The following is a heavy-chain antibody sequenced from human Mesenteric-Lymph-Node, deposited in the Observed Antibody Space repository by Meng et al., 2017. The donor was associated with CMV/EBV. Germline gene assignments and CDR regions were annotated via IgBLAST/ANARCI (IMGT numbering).Heavy chain of an antibody. V-gene: IGHV3-23*01. Sequence: GESLKISCAASGFTFSSFAMSWVRQVPGKGLEWVSTIGGSGASTYYADSVKGRFTISRDNAKNSLVLQMNSLRDDDTAVYYCARVDYSGMDVWGQGTTVTVSS. CDR3: ARVDYSGMDV. CDR2: IGGSGAST. CDR1: GFTFSSFA. J-gene: IGHJ6*02.